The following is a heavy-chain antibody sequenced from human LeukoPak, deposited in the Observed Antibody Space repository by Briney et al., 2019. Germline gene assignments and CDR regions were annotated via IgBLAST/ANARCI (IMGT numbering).Heavy chain of an antibody. CDR2: ISWNSGSI. CDR1: GFTFDDYA. V-gene: IGHV3-9*01. J-gene: IGHJ4*02. CDR3: AKAEGG. Sequence: GRSLRLSCAASGFTFDDYAMHCVRQAPGKGLEWVSGISWNSGSIGYADSVKGRFTNSRDNAKNSLYLQMNSLRAEDTALYYCAKAEGGWGQGTLVTVSS.